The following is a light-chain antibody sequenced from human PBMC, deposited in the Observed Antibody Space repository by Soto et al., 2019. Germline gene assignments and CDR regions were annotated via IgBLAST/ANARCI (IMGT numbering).Light chain of an antibody. V-gene: IGLV2-8*01. CDR2: QVN. CDR1: SNDIGGNNY. Sequence: QSALTQPPPASGSPGQSVTISCTGTSNDIGGNNYASWYQQHPGKAPKPRIFQVNKRPSGVPDRFSGSKSGNTASLTVSGLQAEDEADYYCSSYPGINNFVFAGGTKLTVL. J-gene: IGLJ2*01. CDR3: SSYPGINNFV.